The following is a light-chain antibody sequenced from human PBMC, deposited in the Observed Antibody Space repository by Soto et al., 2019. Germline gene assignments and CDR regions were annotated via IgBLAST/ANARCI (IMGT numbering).Light chain of an antibody. CDR3: QQHSSSAWT. CDR2: GAS. CDR1: QSVSSSY. J-gene: IGKJ1*01. V-gene: IGKV3-20*01. Sequence: EIVVTQSPGTLSLSPGERATLSYRASQSVSSSYSAWYQQKPGQAPRLLIYGASNRATGIPDRFSGSGSGTDFTLTISRLEPEDFAVYYCQQHSSSAWTFGQGTRVEIK.